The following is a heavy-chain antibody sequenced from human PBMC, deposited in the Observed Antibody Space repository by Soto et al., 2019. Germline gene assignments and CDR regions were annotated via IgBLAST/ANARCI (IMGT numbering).Heavy chain of an antibody. V-gene: IGHV1-18*01. CDR1: GYTFTSYG. CDR3: ARVTLIVDPNLTNFDY. J-gene: IGHJ4*02. Sequence: QVQLVQSGAEVKKPGAAVKVSCKASGYTFTSYGISWVRQAPGQGLEWMGWISAYNGNTNYAQKLQGRVTMTTDTSTSTADMELRSLRSDDTAVYYCARVTLIVDPNLTNFDYWGQGTLVTVSA. CDR2: ISAYNGNT. D-gene: IGHD3-22*01.